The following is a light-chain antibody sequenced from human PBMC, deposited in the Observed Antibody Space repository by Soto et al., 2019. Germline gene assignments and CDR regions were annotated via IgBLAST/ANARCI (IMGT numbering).Light chain of an antibody. CDR1: SSNIGNNY. J-gene: IGLJ1*01. Sequence: QSVLTQPPSVSAAPGQKVTISCSGSSSNIGNNYVSWYQQLPGTAPKLLIYDNNKRPSVIPDRFSGSKSGTSATLGITGLQTGDEADYYCGTWDSSLSAYVFGTGTKLTVL. CDR2: DNN. V-gene: IGLV1-51*01. CDR3: GTWDSSLSAYV.